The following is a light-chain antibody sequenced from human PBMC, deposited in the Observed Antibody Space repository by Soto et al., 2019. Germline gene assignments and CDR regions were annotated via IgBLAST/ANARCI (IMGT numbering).Light chain of an antibody. CDR3: SSFAGNNNLV. J-gene: IGLJ2*01. Sequence: QSALTQPPSASGSPGQSVTISCTGTSSDVGVNNYVSWYQQHPGKAPKLMIYEVSKRPSGVPDRFSGSKSGNTASLAVSGLQAEDEADDYCSSFAGNNNLVFGGGTKLTVL. CDR2: EVS. V-gene: IGLV2-8*01. CDR1: SSDVGVNNY.